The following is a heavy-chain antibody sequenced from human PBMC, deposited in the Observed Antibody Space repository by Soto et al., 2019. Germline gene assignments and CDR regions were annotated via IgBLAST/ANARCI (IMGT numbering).Heavy chain of an antibody. V-gene: IGHV1-69*12. CDR2: IIPIFGTA. J-gene: IGHJ4*02. CDR3: ARDSYCGGDCYSRAFDY. CDR1: GGTFSSYA. Sequence: QVQLVQSGAEVEKPGSSVKVSCKASGGTFSSYAISWVRQAPGQGLEWMGGIIPIFGTANYAQKFQGRVTITADESTSTAYMELSSLRSEDTAVYYCARDSYCGGDCYSRAFDYWGQGTLVTVSS. D-gene: IGHD2-21*02.